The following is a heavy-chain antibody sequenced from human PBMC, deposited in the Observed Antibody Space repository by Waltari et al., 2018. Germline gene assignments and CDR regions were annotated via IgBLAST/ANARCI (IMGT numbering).Heavy chain of an antibody. Sequence: EVQLVESGGGLVQPGGSLRLSCAASGFTFSSYAMNWVRQAPGKGLEWVSYISSSSRTINEADSVKGRFTIARDNAQNSLYLQMNSLRAEDTAVYYCARAIVGVPSPSFAFDIWGQGTKVTVSS. CDR3: ARAIVGVPSPSFAFDI. CDR2: ISSSSRTI. J-gene: IGHJ3*02. D-gene: IGHD6-6*01. CDR1: GFTFSSYA. V-gene: IGHV3-48*01.